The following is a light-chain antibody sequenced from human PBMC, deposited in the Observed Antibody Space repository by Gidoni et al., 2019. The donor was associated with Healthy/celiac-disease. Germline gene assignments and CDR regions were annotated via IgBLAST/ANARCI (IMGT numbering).Light chain of an antibody. J-gene: IGKJ1*01. V-gene: IGKV4-1*01. CDR2: WAS. CDR1: QSDLYSSNNKNY. CDR3: QQYYSTPWT. Sequence: IVMTQSPGSLAVSLCERATINCKSSQSDLYSSNNKNYLAWYQQKPGQPPKLLIYWASTRESGVPDRFSGSGSGTDFTLTISSLQAEDVAVYYCQQYYSTPWTFGQGTKVEIK.